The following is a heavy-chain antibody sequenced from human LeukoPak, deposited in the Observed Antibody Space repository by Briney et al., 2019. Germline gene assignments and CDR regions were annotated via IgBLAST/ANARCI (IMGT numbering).Heavy chain of an antibody. CDR1: GYSFTSYW. J-gene: IGHJ5*02. V-gene: IGHV5-51*01. D-gene: IGHD6-19*01. CDR3: ARLWAVAGILGWFDP. Sequence: GESLKISCKGSGYSFTSYWIGWVRQVPGKGLEWMGIIYPGDSDTRYSPSFQGQVTISADKSISTAYLQWSSLKASDTAMYYCARLWAVAGILGWFDPWGQGTLVTVSS. CDR2: IYPGDSDT.